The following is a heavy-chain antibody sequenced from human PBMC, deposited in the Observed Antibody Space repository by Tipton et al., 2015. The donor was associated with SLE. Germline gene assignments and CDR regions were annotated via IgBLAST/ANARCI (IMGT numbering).Heavy chain of an antibody. J-gene: IGHJ3*02. CDR1: GGSISSHY. CDR3: ARAILQRGAFDI. Sequence: TLSLTCTVSGGSISSHYWSWIRQPPGKGLEWIGYIYYSGSTNYNPSPKSRVTISVDTSKNQFSLKLSSVTAADTAVYYCARAILQRGAFDIWGQGTMVTVSS. V-gene: IGHV4-59*11. CDR2: IYYSGST. D-gene: IGHD6-25*01.